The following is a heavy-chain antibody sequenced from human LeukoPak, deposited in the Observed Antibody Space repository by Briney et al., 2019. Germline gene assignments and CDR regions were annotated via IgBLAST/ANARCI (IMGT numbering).Heavy chain of an antibody. J-gene: IGHJ6*03. Sequence: GGSLRLSCAASGFTFSSYGMHWVRQAPGKGLEWVAFIRYDGSNKYYADSVKGRFTISRDNSKNTLYLQMNSLRAEDTAVYYCAKDHVAGYYYYYYYMDVWGKGTTVTISS. D-gene: IGHD6-19*01. V-gene: IGHV3-30*02. CDR3: AKDHVAGYYYYYYYMDV. CDR1: GFTFSSYG. CDR2: IRYDGSNK.